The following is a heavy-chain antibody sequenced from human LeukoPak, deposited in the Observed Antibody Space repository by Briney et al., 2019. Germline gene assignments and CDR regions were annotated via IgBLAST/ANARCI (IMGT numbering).Heavy chain of an antibody. V-gene: IGHV1-69*04. D-gene: IGHD3-10*01. CDR2: IIPILGIA. CDR3: ASLGSYYNQYYYYGMDV. Sequence: ASVKVSCKASGGTSSSYAISWVRQAPGQGVEWMGRIIPILGIANYAQKFQGRVTITADKSTSTAYMELSSLRSEDTAVYYGASLGSYYNQYYYYGMDVWGQGTTVSVSS. CDR1: GGTSSSYA. J-gene: IGHJ6*02.